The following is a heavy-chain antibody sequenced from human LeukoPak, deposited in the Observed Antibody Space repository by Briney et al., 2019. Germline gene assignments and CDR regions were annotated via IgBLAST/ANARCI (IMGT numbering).Heavy chain of an antibody. CDR3: ARDIGSSGYYYYYYYGMGV. CDR1: GFTFSSYS. J-gene: IGHJ6*02. D-gene: IGHD3-22*01. V-gene: IGHV3-21*01. CDR2: ISSSSSYI. Sequence: GGSLRLSCAASGFTFSSYSMNWVRQAPGKGLEWVSSISSSSSYIYYADSVKGRFTISRDNAKNSLYLQMNSLRAEDTAVYYCARDIGSSGYYYYYYYGMGVWGQGTTVTVSS.